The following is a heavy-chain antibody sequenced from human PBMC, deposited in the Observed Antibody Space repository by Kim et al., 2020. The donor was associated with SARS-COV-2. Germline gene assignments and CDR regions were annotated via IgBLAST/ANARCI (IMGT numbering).Heavy chain of an antibody. CDR2: TYYRSKWNN. Sequence: SQTLSLTCAISGDSVSSNLVTWNWIRQSPSRGLEWLGRTYYRSKWNNDYAVAVKSRITISPETSKNQFFLQLNSVTPEDTAVYYCVRVVSGTFEDWGQGSLVTVSS. J-gene: IGHJ4*02. CDR1: GDSVSSNLVT. CDR3: VRVVSGTFED. V-gene: IGHV6-1*01. D-gene: IGHD6-13*01.